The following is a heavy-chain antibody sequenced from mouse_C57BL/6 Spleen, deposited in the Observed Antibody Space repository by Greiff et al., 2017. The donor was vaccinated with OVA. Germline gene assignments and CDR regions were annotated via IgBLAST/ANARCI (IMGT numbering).Heavy chain of an antibody. CDR3: AREDYYGSPFAY. J-gene: IGHJ3*01. CDR1: GFTFSSYA. Sequence: EVKVEESGGGLVKPGGSLKLSCAASGFTFSSYAMSWVRQTPEKRLEWVATISDGGSYTYYPDNVKGRFTIARDNAKNNLYLQMSHLKSEDTAMYYCAREDYYGSPFAYWGQGTLVTVSA. D-gene: IGHD1-1*01. CDR2: ISDGGSYT. V-gene: IGHV5-4*01.